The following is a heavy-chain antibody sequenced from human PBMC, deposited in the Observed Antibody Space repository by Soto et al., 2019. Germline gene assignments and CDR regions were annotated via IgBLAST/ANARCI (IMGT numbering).Heavy chain of an antibody. CDR3: AKARGNSGNFQHIDY. CDR1: GYTFTGYY. D-gene: IGHD3-22*01. CDR2: INPNSGGT. V-gene: IGHV1-2*04. J-gene: IGHJ4*02. Sequence: ASVKVACKASGYTFTGYYMHWVRRAPGQGLEWMGWINPNSGGTNYAQKFQGWVTMTRDTSISTAYMELSSLRAEDTAVYYFAKARGNSGNFQHIDYWRQGTLVTAPQ.